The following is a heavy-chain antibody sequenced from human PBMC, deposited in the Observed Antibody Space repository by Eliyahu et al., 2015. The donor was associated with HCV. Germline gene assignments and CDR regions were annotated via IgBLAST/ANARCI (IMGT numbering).Heavy chain of an antibody. Sequence: EVQLVESGGGLVEPGGSLRLSCATSGFNFNEAWMSWVRQAPGKGLEWVALIRDKTNGETINYAAPVQGRFTISRDDSKNTLYLQMIRLKTEDTAVYFCVRASGYVPTDAWGQGSLVTVSS. J-gene: IGHJ4*02. D-gene: IGHD5-12*01. V-gene: IGHV3-15*01. CDR1: GFNFNEAW. CDR2: IRDKTNGETI. CDR3: VRASGYVPTDA.